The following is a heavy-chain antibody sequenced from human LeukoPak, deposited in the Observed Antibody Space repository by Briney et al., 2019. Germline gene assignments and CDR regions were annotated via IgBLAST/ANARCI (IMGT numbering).Heavy chain of an antibody. J-gene: IGHJ6*02. V-gene: IGHV4-34*01. CDR3: ARVRVEMATPPYGMDV. Sequence: SETLSLTCAVYGGSFSGYHWSWIRQPPGKGLEWIGEINHSGSTNYNPSLKSRVTISVDTSKNQFSLKLSSVTAADTAVYYCARVRVEMATPPYGMDVWGQGTTVTVSS. D-gene: IGHD5-24*01. CDR1: GGSFSGYH. CDR2: INHSGST.